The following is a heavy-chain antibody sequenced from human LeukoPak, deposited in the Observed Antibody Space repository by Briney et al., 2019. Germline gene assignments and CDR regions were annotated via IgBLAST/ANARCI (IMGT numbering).Heavy chain of an antibody. CDR2: ISYAGRHK. D-gene: IGHD3-10*01. V-gene: IGHV3-30*18. Sequence: ISYAGRHKYFPHSVKGRFTISTDNSKNRVNMQRNSLRGEDTAVYYCAKGSGYYYYGKDVWGQGTTVTVSS. J-gene: IGHJ6*02. CDR3: AKGSGYYYYGKDV.